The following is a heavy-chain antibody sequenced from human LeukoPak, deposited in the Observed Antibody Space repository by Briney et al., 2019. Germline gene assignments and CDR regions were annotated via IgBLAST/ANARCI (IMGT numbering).Heavy chain of an antibody. CDR1: GGSFSGYF. V-gene: IGHV4-34*01. CDR3: VADPINFDY. CDR2: INHSGRS. Sequence: SETLSLTCAVYGGSFSGYFCIWIRQPPGKGLEWIGEINHSGRSNYNPSLKSRVTISVDTSKNQFSLKLSSVTAADTAVYYCVADPINFDYWGQGMLVTVSS. J-gene: IGHJ4*02.